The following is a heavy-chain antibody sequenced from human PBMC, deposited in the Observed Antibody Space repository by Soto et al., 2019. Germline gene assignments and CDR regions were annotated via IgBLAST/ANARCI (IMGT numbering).Heavy chain of an antibody. CDR2: ISGSGGST. D-gene: IGHD2-15*01. V-gene: IGHV3-23*01. CDR3: AKDHSGVVAANPAFDI. CDR1: GFTFSSYA. Sequence: EVQLLESGGGLVQPGGSLRLSCAASGFTFSSYAMSWVRQAPGKGLEWVSAISGSGGSTYYADSGKGRFTISSENSKNTLYLQMNSLRAEDTAVYYCAKDHSGVVAANPAFDIWGQGTMVTVAS. J-gene: IGHJ3*02.